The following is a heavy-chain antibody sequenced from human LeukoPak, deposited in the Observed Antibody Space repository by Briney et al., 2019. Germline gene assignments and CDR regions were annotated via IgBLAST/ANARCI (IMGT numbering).Heavy chain of an antibody. D-gene: IGHD3-10*01. V-gene: IGHV1-69*13. J-gene: IGHJ4*02. CDR3: ARGFRITMVRGVIGY. CDR2: IIPIFGTA. CDR1: GGTFSSYA. Sequence: SVKVSCKASGGTFSSYAISWVRQAPGQGLEWMGGIIPIFGTANYAQKFQGRVTITADESTSTAYMELSSLRSEDTAVYYCARGFRITMVRGVIGYWGQGTLVTVSS.